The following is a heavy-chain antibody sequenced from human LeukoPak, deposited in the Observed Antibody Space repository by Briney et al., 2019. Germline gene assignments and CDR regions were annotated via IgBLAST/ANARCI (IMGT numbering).Heavy chain of an antibody. D-gene: IGHD1-26*01. V-gene: IGHV3-23*01. Sequence: GGSLRFSCAASGFTFSSYAMSWVRQAPGKGLEWVSAISGSGGSTYYADSVKGQFTISRDNSKNTLYLQMNSLRAEDTAVYYCAKEVEWELPSFNYFDYWGQGTLVTVSS. CDR2: ISGSGGST. CDR1: GFTFSSYA. CDR3: AKEVEWELPSFNYFDY. J-gene: IGHJ4*02.